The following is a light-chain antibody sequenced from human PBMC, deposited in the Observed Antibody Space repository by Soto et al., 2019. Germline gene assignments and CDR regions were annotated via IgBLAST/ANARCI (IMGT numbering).Light chain of an antibody. CDR3: SSFAGSHNFPYV. V-gene: IGLV2-8*01. J-gene: IGLJ1*01. Sequence: QSALTQPPSASGSPGQSVTISCTGTSSDVVAYDYVSWYQQHPGKAPKLMIYEINKRPSGVPDRFSGSKSGNTASLTVSGLQDEDEADYYCSSFAGSHNFPYVFGTGTKVTVL. CDR1: SSDVVAYDY. CDR2: EIN.